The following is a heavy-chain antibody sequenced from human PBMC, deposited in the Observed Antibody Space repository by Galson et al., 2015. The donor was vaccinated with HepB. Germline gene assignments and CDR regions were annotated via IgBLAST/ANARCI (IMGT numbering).Heavy chain of an antibody. CDR2: ISASGIST. Sequence: SLRLSCAASGFTFSSYAMSWVRQAPGKGLEWVSSISASGISTYYADSVKGRFTISRDNSKNTLYLQMNSLRAEDTAVFYCAKDQSEPYNSGWTDYWGQGTLVTVSS. D-gene: IGHD6-19*01. CDR1: GFTFSSYA. J-gene: IGHJ4*02. CDR3: AKDQSEPYNSGWTDY. V-gene: IGHV3-23*01.